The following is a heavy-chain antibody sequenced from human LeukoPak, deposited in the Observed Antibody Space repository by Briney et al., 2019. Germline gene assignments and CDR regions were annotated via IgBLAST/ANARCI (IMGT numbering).Heavy chain of an antibody. Sequence: GGSLRLSCAASGFTFSSYEVNWVRQAPGKGLEWVSYISSGGIIIFYSDSVKGRFTISRDNAKNSLYLQMNSLRAEDTAVYYCASSDSSGYYRGGFDYWGQGTLVTVSS. CDR3: ASSDSSGYYRGGFDY. D-gene: IGHD3-22*01. V-gene: IGHV3-48*03. CDR2: ISSGGIII. CDR1: GFTFSSYE. J-gene: IGHJ4*02.